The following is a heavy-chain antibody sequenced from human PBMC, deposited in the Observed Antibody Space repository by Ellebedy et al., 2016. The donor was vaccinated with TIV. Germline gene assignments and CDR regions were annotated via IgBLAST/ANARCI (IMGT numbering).Heavy chain of an antibody. CDR3: ARAGGIGVVDY. D-gene: IGHD3-3*01. J-gene: IGHJ4*02. CDR1: GFTFSSYW. CDR2: INQDGSGE. V-gene: IGHV3-7*01. Sequence: PGGSLRLSCAASGFTFSSYWMSWVRPAPGKGLEWVANINQDGSGEYYVDSVKGRFTVSRDNAKNSLYLQINSMSAEDTAVYYCARAGGIGVVDYWGQGTLVTVSS.